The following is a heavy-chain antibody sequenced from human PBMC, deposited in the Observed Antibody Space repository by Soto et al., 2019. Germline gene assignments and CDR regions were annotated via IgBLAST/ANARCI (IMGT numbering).Heavy chain of an antibody. CDR3: ARGRGRAAAGTVRNWFDP. Sequence: QVRLVQSGAEVKKPGASVKVSCKASGYTFTSYDINWVRQATGQGLEWMGWMNPNSGNTGYAQKFQGRVTMTRNTSISTAYMELSSLRSEDTAVYYCARGRGRAAAGTVRNWFDPWGQGTLVTVSS. CDR1: GYTFTSYD. D-gene: IGHD6-13*01. V-gene: IGHV1-8*01. J-gene: IGHJ5*02. CDR2: MNPNSGNT.